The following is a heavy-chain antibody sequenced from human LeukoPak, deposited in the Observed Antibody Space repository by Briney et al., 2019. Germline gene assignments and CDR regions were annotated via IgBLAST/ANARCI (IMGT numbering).Heavy chain of an antibody. Sequence: GGSLRLSCEGSGFSLSAYNMNWVRQAPGKGLESVSYISSSSATIFYADSVKGRFTISRDNAKNSLYLQMNSLRAEDTAVYYCAKDRHIVAADYYFDYWGQGTLVTVSS. D-gene: IGHD5-12*01. CDR2: ISSSSATI. J-gene: IGHJ4*02. V-gene: IGHV3-48*01. CDR1: GFSLSAYN. CDR3: AKDRHIVAADYYFDY.